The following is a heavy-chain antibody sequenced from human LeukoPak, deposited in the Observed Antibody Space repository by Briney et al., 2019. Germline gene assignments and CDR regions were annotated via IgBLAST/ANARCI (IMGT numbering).Heavy chain of an antibody. D-gene: IGHD1-26*01. CDR2: ISSSSI. CDR3: TKESSWGASRPTRFDS. J-gene: IGHJ4*02. Sequence: GGSLRLSCATSGFFFNSFSLSWVRQAPGKGLEWVSYISSSSIKYADSVKGRFTISRDNSRDTVYLHMTSLTAEDTAFYYCTKESSWGASRPTRFDSWGQGTLVTVSS. CDR1: GFFFNSFS. V-gene: IGHV3-48*01.